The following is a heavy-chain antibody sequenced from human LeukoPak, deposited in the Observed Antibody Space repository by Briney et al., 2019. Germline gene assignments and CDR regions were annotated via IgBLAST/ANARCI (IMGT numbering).Heavy chain of an antibody. D-gene: IGHD2-15*01. J-gene: IGHJ6*03. Sequence: PSETLSLTCAVYGGSFSGYYWGWIRQPPGKGLEWIGSIYYSGNTYYNASLKSQVSISIDTSKNQFSLKLSSVTAADTAVYYCARAGLPPYYYYYMDVWGKGTTVTVSS. CDR3: ARAGLPPYYYYYMDV. CDR1: GGSFSGYY. V-gene: IGHV4-34*01. CDR2: IYYSGNT.